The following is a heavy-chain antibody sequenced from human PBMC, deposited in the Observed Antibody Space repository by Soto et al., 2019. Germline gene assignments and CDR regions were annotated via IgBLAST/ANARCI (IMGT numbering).Heavy chain of an antibody. D-gene: IGHD5-18*01. Sequence: GGSLRLSCAASGFTFSSYGMHWVRQAPGKGLEWVAVIWYDGSNKYYADSVKGRFTISRDNSQNTLYLPMNSLRAEDTAVYYCARDLGLDTAMAYGMAVGGQGTRVTVS. V-gene: IGHV3-33*01. CDR1: GFTFSSYG. CDR2: IWYDGSNK. J-gene: IGHJ6*02. CDR3: ARDLGLDTAMAYGMAV.